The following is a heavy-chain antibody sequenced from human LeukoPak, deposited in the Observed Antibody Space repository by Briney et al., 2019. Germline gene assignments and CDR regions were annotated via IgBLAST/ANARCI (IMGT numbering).Heavy chain of an antibody. V-gene: IGHV3-30*18. Sequence: GGSLRLSCAASGFTFSSYGMHWVRQAPGKGLEWVAVISYDGSNKYYADSVKGRFTISRDNSKNTLYLQMNSLRAEDMAVYYCAKGDEAYGSGSYPLIDYWGQGTLVTVSS. CDR2: ISYDGSNK. D-gene: IGHD3-10*01. CDR3: AKGDEAYGSGSYPLIDY. CDR1: GFTFSSYG. J-gene: IGHJ4*02.